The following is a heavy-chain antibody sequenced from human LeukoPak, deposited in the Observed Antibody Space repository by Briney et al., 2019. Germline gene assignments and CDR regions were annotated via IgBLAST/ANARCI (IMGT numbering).Heavy chain of an antibody. CDR3: ARDWPGISLHFDL. V-gene: IGHV1-2*02. J-gene: IGHJ2*01. CDR2: INPNTGDT. CDR1: GYTFTAYY. Sequence: ASVKVSCKASGYTFTAYYIHWVRQAPGQGLEWMGWINPNTGDTNFAQKFQGRVAMTRDTSLSTAYMDLSRLTSDDTAVYYCARDWPGISLHFDLWGRGTLITVSS. D-gene: IGHD2-15*01.